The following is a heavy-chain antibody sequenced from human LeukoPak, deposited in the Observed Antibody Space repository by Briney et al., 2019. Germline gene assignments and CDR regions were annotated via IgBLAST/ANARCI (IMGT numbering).Heavy chain of an antibody. CDR2: ISDDGTNK. D-gene: IGHD3-3*01. CDR1: GFTFSSYT. V-gene: IGHV3-30-3*01. Sequence: PGRSLRLSCAASGFTFSSYTIHWVRQAPGKGLEWVALISDDGTNKYYVDSVKGRFTISRDNSKNTLYLQMNSLRAEDTAVYYCARGDYPPSYDFWSGYFLVWGQRTTVTVSS. CDR3: ARGDYPPSYDFWSGYFLV. J-gene: IGHJ6*02.